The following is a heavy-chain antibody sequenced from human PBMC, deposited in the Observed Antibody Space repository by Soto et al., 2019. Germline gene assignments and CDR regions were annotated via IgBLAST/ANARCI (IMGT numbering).Heavy chain of an antibody. CDR1: GGSISSYY. Sequence: SETLSLTCTVSGGSISSYYWSWIRQPPGKGLEWIGYIYYSGSTNYNPSLKSRVTISVDTSKNQFSLKLSSVTAADTAVYYFAREPLGRYYDSSGSFDYWGQGTLVTVSS. CDR2: IYYSGST. CDR3: AREPLGRYYDSSGSFDY. D-gene: IGHD3-22*01. J-gene: IGHJ4*02. V-gene: IGHV4-59*01.